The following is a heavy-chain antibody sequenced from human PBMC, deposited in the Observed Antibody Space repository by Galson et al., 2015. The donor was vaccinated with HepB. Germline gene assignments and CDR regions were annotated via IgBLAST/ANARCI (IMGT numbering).Heavy chain of an antibody. CDR3: TTEGLTGTTVPYYYGMDV. CDR2: IKSKTDGGTT. V-gene: IGHV3-15*01. Sequence: SLRLSCAASGFTFSNAWMSWVRQAPGKGLEWVGRIKSKTDGGTTDYAAPVKGRFTISRDDSKNTLYLQMNSLKTEDTAVYYCTTEGLTGTTVPYYYGMDVWGQGTTVTVSS. CDR1: GFTFSNAW. D-gene: IGHD1-20*01. J-gene: IGHJ6*02.